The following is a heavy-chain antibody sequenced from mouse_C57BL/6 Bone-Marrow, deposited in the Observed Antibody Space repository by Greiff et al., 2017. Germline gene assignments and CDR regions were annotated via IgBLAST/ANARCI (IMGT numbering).Heavy chain of an antibody. Sequence: EVQLVESEGGLVQPGSSMKLSCTASGFTFSDYYMAWVRQVPEKGLEWVANINYDGSSTYYLDSLKSRFIISRDNAKNILYLQMSSLKSEDTATYYCARVPYYYGSGAMDYWGQGTSVTVSS. V-gene: IGHV5-16*01. CDR2: INYDGSST. D-gene: IGHD1-1*01. J-gene: IGHJ4*01. CDR3: ARVPYYYGSGAMDY. CDR1: GFTFSDYY.